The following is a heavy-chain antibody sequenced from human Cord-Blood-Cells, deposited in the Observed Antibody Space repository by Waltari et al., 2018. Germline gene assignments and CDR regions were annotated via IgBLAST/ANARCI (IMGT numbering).Heavy chain of an antibody. J-gene: IGHJ6*04. CDR1: GFTFSSYA. V-gene: IGHV3-23*01. CDR3: ARDYYYYYGMDV. CDR2: ISGGGGST. Sequence: EVQLLESGGGLVQPGGSLSLSCAASGFTFSSYAMSWVRQAPGKGLGCVSVISGGGGSTYYGDAVKGRFTICRDNSKNTLYLQMNRLRAEETAVYYCARDYYYYYGMDVWGKGSTVTVS.